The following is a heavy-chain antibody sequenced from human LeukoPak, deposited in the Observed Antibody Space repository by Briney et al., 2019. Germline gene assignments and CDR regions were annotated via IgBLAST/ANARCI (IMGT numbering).Heavy chain of an antibody. D-gene: IGHD3-3*01. J-gene: IGHJ4*02. V-gene: IGHV3-7*01. Sequence: GGSLRLSCAASGFRFSDSCMTWVRQAPGKGLEWVANIRQDGSEKYYADSVKGRFTISRDNAKNSVYLQMNSLRAEDTAVYYCARDRSISGVVTLDYWGQGTLVTVSS. CDR2: IRQDGSEK. CDR3: ARDRSISGVVTLDY. CDR1: GFRFSDSC.